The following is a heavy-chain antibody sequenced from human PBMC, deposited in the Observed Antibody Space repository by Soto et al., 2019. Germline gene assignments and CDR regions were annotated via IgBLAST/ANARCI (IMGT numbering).Heavy chain of an antibody. CDR1: GFTFSNHN. CDR3: ARDDVSRTGEEGLLDY. D-gene: IGHD7-27*01. Sequence: EVQLVESGGGLAKPGGSLTLSCTASGFTFSNHNMNWVRQAPGKGLEWLSSISGSSGIVSYADSVKGRFTISRHNAKYSVFPQMQSLRVEDTAVYVCARDDVSRTGEEGLLDYWGQGALVTASS. V-gene: IGHV3-21*01. J-gene: IGHJ4*02. CDR2: ISGSSGIV.